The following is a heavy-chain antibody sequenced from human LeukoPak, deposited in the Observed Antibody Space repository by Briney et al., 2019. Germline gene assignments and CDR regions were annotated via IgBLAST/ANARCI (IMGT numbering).Heavy chain of an antibody. J-gene: IGHJ3*02. CDR2: IYPGDSDT. CDR1: GYTFTNYW. CDR3: ARGTGQYNYGHRGAFDT. D-gene: IGHD5-18*01. V-gene: IGHV5-51*01. Sequence: GESLKISCKGSGYTFTNYWIGWVRQMPGKGLECMGIIYPGDSDTRYSPSFQGQVTISADKSISTVYLQWSSLKASDTAMYHCARGTGQYNYGHRGAFDTWGQGTMVTVSS.